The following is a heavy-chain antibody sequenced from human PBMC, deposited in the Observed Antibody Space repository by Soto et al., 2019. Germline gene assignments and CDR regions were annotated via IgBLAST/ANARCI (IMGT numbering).Heavy chain of an antibody. Sequence: EVQLVESGGDLVKPGGSIRLSWAASGFSFKDSWMSWVRQAPGKGLEWLGRIKSRGEGMTTDYAVPVKGRFTVSRDDSKRTAYLQINSLKAEEPAVYYCTTDPRDWGKGTLVTVSS. CDR3: TTDPRD. J-gene: IGHJ4*02. CDR2: IKSRGEGMTT. CDR1: GFSFKDSW. V-gene: IGHV3-15*01.